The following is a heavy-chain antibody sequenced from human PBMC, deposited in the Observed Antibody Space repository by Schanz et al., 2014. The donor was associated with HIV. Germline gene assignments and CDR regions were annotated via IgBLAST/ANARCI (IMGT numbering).Heavy chain of an antibody. Sequence: QVQLVESGGGVVQPGRSLRLSCAASGFTFSSYGMHWVRQAPGKGLEWVTVISYDGSSKYYADSVKGRFTISRDNAKNSLNLQLKSLRAEDTAVYYCARGITGNSYAFDYWGQGALVSVSS. D-gene: IGHD5-18*01. CDR3: ARGITGNSYAFDY. CDR1: GFTFSSYG. CDR2: ISYDGSSK. J-gene: IGHJ4*02. V-gene: IGHV3-30*03.